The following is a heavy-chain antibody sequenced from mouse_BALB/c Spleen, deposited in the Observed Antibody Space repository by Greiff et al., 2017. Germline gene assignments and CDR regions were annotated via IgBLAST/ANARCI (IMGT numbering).Heavy chain of an antibody. CDR3: ARGGFYYYGSSYEGYAMDY. J-gene: IGHJ4*01. CDR1: GYTFTNYW. Sequence: VKLMESGAELVRPGTSVKISCKASGYTFTNYWLGWVKQRPGHGLEWIGDIYPGGGYTNYNEKFKGKATLTADTSSSTAYMQLSSLTSEDSAVYFCARGGFYYYGSSYEGYAMDYWGQGTSVTVSS. V-gene: IGHV1-63*02. CDR2: IYPGGGYT. D-gene: IGHD1-1*01.